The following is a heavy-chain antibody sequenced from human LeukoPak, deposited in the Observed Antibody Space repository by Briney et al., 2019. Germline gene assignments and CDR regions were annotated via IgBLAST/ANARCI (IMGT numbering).Heavy chain of an antibody. CDR3: AREGGSYRSFDY. CDR1: GDSISSYY. V-gene: IGHV4-4*07. Sequence: SETLSLTCTVSGDSISSYYWSWIRQPAGKGLEWIGRMYSSGTTHYSPSLKSRITMSVDTSENQFSLRLSSVTAADTAVYYCAREGGSYRSFDYWGQGTLVTVSS. J-gene: IGHJ4*02. D-gene: IGHD1-26*01. CDR2: MYSSGTT.